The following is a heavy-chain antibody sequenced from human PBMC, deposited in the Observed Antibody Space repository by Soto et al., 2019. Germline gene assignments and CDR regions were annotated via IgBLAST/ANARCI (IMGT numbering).Heavy chain of an antibody. D-gene: IGHD2-8*01. CDR3: ARTPDCTNGVCSAGFDY. V-gene: IGHV3-11*06. Sequence: XGFLTLSCAASGFTFSDYCMSWIRQAPGKGLEWVSYISSISSYTNYADSVKGRFIISRDNAKNSLYLQMNSLRAEDTAVYYCARTPDCTNGVCSAGFDYWGQGTLVTVSS. CDR1: GFTFSDYC. CDR2: ISSISSYT. J-gene: IGHJ4*02.